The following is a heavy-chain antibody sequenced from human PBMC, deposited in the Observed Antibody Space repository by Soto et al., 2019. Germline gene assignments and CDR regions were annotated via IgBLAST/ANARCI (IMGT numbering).Heavy chain of an antibody. D-gene: IGHD2-15*01. CDR2: IYYSGST. CDR1: GGSISSGDYY. J-gene: IGHJ5*02. CDR3: AGFYGGSHNWSDP. Sequence: PSETLSLTCTVSGGSISSGDYYWSWIRQPPGKGLEWIGYIYYSGSTYYNPSLKSRVTISVDTSKNQFSLKLSSVTAADTAVYYCAGFYGGSHNWSDPWGQGTLVTVSS. V-gene: IGHV4-30-4*01.